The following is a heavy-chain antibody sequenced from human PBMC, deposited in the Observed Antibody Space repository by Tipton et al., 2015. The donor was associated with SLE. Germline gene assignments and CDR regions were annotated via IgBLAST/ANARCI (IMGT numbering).Heavy chain of an antibody. V-gene: IGHV4-59*07. D-gene: IGHD2-15*01. CDR1: GGSISRYY. CDR3: AGLFGGSRAGDV. CDR2: ISYSGST. Sequence: TLSLTCTVSGGSISRYYWGWIRQPPGKGLEWIGYISYSGSTNYNPSLKSRVTISEDTSKTQFSLKLSSVSAADTAVYYCAGLFGGSRAGDVWGRGILVAVSS. J-gene: IGHJ2*01.